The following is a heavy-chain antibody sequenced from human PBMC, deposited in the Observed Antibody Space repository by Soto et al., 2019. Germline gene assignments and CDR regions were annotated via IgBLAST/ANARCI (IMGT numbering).Heavy chain of an antibody. Sequence: QVQLVQSGAEVKKPGSSVKVSCKASGGTFSSYTISWVRQAPGQGLEWMGRIIPILGIANYAQKFQGRVTITADKSTRTAYMELSSLRSEDTAVYYCARAGGKMATAASDYWGQGTLVTVSS. D-gene: IGHD6-25*01. V-gene: IGHV1-69*02. J-gene: IGHJ4*02. CDR3: ARAGGKMATAASDY. CDR2: IIPILGIA. CDR1: GGTFSSYT.